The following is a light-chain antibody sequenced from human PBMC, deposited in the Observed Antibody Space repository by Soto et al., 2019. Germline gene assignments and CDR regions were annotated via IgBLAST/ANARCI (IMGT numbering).Light chain of an antibody. CDR3: MQGTHWPPT. CDR2: RAS. Sequence: DVVMTQSPLSLPVTLGQPASISCRSSHSDGNAYLSWFQQRPGQSPRRLIYRASNRDSGVPDRFSGSGSGTDFTLQINRVEAEDVGIYYCMQGTHWPPTFGRGTRVEIK. CDR1: HSDGNAY. J-gene: IGKJ1*01. V-gene: IGKV2-30*01.